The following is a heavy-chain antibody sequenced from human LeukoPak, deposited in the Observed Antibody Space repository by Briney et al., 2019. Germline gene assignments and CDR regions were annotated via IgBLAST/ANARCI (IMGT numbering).Heavy chain of an antibody. J-gene: IGHJ4*02. CDR2: IYYSGST. D-gene: IGHD3-10*01. CDR3: AREDRDYYGSGSYYGPFDY. Sequence: SETLSLTCTVSGGSISSYYWSWIRQPPGKGLEWIGYIYYSGSTSYNPSLKSRVTISVDTSKNQFSLKLSSVTAADTAVYYCAREDRDYYGSGSYYGPFDYWGQGTLVTVSS. V-gene: IGHV4-59*01. CDR1: GGSISSYY.